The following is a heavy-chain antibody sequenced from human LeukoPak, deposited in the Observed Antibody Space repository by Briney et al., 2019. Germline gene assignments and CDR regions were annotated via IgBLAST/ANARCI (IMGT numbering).Heavy chain of an antibody. CDR3: ARDGELNYYDFWSGPSYNWFDP. CDR1: GFTFSSYG. Sequence: PGRSLRLSCAASGFTFSSYGMHWVRQAPGKGLEWVAVIWYDGSNKYCADSVKGRFTISRDNSKNTLYLQMNSLRAEDTAVYYCARDGELNYYDFWSGPSYNWFDPWGQGTLVTVSS. J-gene: IGHJ5*02. V-gene: IGHV3-33*01. CDR2: IWYDGSNK. D-gene: IGHD3-3*01.